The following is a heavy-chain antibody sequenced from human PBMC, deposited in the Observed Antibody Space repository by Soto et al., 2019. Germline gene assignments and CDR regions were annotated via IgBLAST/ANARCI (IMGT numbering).Heavy chain of an antibody. V-gene: IGHV3-30*03. J-gene: IGHJ4*02. D-gene: IGHD3-10*01. CDR1: GFPFTTYG. CDR3: VGGQYYFDY. CDR2: ISYDGSNR. Sequence: QVQLVESGGGVVQPGRSLRLSCAASGFPFTTYGMHWVREGPGNGLEWVAVISYDGSNRYYADSVKGRFTISRDNSKNTLYLQMNDLRPEDTALYYCVGGQYYFDYRGQGTLVTVSS.